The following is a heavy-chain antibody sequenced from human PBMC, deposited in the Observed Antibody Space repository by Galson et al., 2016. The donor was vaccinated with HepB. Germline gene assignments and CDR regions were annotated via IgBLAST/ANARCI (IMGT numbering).Heavy chain of an antibody. CDR2: IIPVLDAS. CDR1: GGTFSSYA. D-gene: IGHD5-18*01. V-gene: IGHV1-69*13. CDR3: ARDGYTYGNGLDV. J-gene: IGHJ6*02. Sequence: SVKVSCKASGGTFSSYAIRWVRQAPGQGLEWMGRIIPVLDASKYPQQFQGRVTITADESTSTAYMDLNSLTSDDTAVYYCARDGYTYGNGLDVWGQGTTVIVSS.